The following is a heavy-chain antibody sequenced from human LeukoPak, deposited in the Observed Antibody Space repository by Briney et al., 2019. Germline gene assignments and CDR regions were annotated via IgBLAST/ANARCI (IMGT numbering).Heavy chain of an antibody. J-gene: IGHJ6*02. CDR2: INPSGGST. V-gene: IGHV1-46*01. Sequence: ASVKVSCKASGCTFTSYYMHWVRQAPGQGLEWMGIINPSGGSTSYAQKFQGRVTMTRDTSTSTVYMELSSLRSEDTAVYYCARPSERSTIFGVVIIPPYGMDVWGQGTTVTVSS. CDR3: ARPSERSTIFGVVIIPPYGMDV. CDR1: GCTFTSYY. D-gene: IGHD3-3*01.